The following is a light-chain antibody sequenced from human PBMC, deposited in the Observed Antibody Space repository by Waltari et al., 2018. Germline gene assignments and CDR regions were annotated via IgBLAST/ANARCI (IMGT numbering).Light chain of an antibody. V-gene: IGLV8-61*01. Sequence: QTVVNQEPSLSVSPGGTVTLTCALSSGSLSTTSYATWYQQTPCQARRSRVYEVNARSSGVHDSISGSPLANAAGRSITGVQAEDESVYSGALYMGSGIWVFGGGAGLAVL. CDR1: SGSLSTTSY. CDR2: EVN. J-gene: IGLJ3*02. CDR3: ALYMGSGIWV.